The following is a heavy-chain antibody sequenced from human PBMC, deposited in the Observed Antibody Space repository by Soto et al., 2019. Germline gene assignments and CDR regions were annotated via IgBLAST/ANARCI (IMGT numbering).Heavy chain of an antibody. J-gene: IGHJ4*02. D-gene: IGHD2-8*01. CDR2: IIPIFGTA. CDR3: ARELGDRTNGVCPPGY. Sequence: SVKVSCKASGGTFSSYAISWVRQAPGQGLEWMGGIIPIFGTANYAQKFQGRVTITADKSTSTAYMELSRLRSDDTAVYYCARELGDRTNGVCPPGYWGQGTLVTVSS. CDR1: GGTFSSYA. V-gene: IGHV1-69*06.